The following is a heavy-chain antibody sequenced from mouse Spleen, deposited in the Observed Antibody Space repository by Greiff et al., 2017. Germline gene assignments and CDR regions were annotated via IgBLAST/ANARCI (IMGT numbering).Heavy chain of an antibody. V-gene: IGHV1-66*01. CDR1: GYSFTSYY. Sequence: QVQLQQSGPELVKPGASVKISCKASGYSFTSYYIHWVKQRPGQGLEWIGWIYPGSGNTKYNEKFKGKATLTADTSSSTAYMQLSSLTSEDSAVYYCARGNSYYRDPFAYWGQGTLVTVSA. D-gene: IGHD2-12*01. CDR3: ARGNSYYRDPFAY. J-gene: IGHJ3*01. CDR2: IYPGSGNT.